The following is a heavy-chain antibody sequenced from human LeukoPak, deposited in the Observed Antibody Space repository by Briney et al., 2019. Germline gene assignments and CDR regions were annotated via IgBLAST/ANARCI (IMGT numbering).Heavy chain of an antibody. V-gene: IGHV3-53*01. D-gene: IGHD3-22*01. CDR1: GFNVGSNY. CDR3: AREGMHDSSGYYPIGGSYYFDH. Sequence: PGGSLRLSCAASGFNVGSNYMSWVRQTPGKGLEWVSVIYRGGATYYADSVKGRFTLSRDNSKNTLYLQMYSLRVEDTAVYYCAREGMHDSSGYYPIGGSYYFDHWGQGTLVTVSS. CDR2: IYRGGAT. J-gene: IGHJ4*02.